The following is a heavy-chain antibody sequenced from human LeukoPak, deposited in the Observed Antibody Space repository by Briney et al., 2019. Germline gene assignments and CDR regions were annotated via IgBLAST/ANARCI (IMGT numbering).Heavy chain of an antibody. V-gene: IGHV3-48*03. J-gene: IGHJ6*04. D-gene: IGHD3-10*01. CDR1: GFTFSSYE. CDR2: ISSSGSTI. CDR3: ARDRGWFGELSHYYYYGMDV. Sequence: GGSLRLSCAASGFTFSSYEMNWVRQAPGKGLEWVSYISSSGSTIYYADSVKGRFTISRDNAKNSLYLQMNSLRAGDTAVYYCARDRGWFGELSHYYYYGMDVWGKGTTVTVSS.